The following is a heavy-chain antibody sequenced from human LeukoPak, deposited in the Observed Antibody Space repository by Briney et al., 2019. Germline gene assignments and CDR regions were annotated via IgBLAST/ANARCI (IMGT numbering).Heavy chain of an antibody. CDR2: IYHSGST. CDR3: ARLGNNPYHYYGMDV. J-gene: IGHJ6*02. V-gene: IGHV4-30-2*01. Sequence: SETLSLTCAVSGGSISSGGYSWSWIRQPPGKGLEWIGYIYHSGSTNYNPSLKSRVTISVDTSKNQFSLKLSSVTAADTAVYYCARLGNNPYHYYGMDVWGQGTTVTVSS. CDR1: GGSISSGGYS. D-gene: IGHD1-14*01.